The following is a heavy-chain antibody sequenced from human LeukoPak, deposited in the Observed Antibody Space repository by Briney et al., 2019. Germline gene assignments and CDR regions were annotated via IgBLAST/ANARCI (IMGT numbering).Heavy chain of an antibody. J-gene: IGHJ4*02. CDR2: IYSGGST. D-gene: IGHD4-17*01. V-gene: IGHV3-66*01. CDR1: GFTVSSNY. CDR3: ARANKGYGDYVHFDY. Sequence: GGSLRLSCAASGFTVSSNYMSWVRQAPGKGLEWVSVIYSGGSTYYADSVKGRFTISRDNAKNSLYLQMNSLRAEDTAVYYCARANKGYGDYVHFDYWGQGTLVTVSS.